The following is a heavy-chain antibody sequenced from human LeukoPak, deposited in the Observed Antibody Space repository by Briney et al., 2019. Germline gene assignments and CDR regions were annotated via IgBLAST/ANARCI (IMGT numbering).Heavy chain of an antibody. CDR3: AKGWSVTMVMAAPGD. D-gene: IGHD3-10*01. J-gene: IGHJ4*02. CDR1: GFTFHDYG. Sequence: GGSLRPSCAASGFTFHDYGMSWVRQVPGKGLEWVSGINWNSGSTGYADSVKGRFTISRDNAKNSLYLQMNDLRAEDTALYYCAKGWSVTMVMAAPGDWGQGALVTVSS. CDR2: INWNSGST. V-gene: IGHV3-20*04.